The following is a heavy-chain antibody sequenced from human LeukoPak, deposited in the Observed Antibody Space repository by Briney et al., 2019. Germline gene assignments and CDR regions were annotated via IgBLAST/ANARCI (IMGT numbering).Heavy chain of an antibody. CDR3: ARSLYYYGSGSYPDY. CDR2: IKTDGSEK. D-gene: IGHD3-10*01. J-gene: IGHJ4*02. CDR1: GFTFSSYW. Sequence: GGSLRLSCEASGFTFSSYWMSWVRQAPGKGLEWVANIKTDGSEKYYVDSVKGRFTISRDNAKNSLYLQMNSLRAEDTAVYYCARSLYYYGSGSYPDYWGQGTLVTVSS. V-gene: IGHV3-7*01.